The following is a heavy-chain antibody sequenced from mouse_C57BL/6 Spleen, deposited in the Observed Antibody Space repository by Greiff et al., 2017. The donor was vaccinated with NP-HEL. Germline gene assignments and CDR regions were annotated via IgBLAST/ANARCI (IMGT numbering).Heavy chain of an antibody. CDR2: IDPENGDT. Sequence: EVQLQQSGAELVRPGASVKLSCTASGFNIKDDYMHWVKQRPEQGLEWIGWIDPENGDTEYASKFQGKATITADTSSNTAYLQLSSLTSEDTAVYYSARQRQFAYWGQGTLVTVSA. D-gene: IGHD3-2*01. J-gene: IGHJ3*01. CDR3: ARQRQFAY. CDR1: GFNIKDDY. V-gene: IGHV14-4*01.